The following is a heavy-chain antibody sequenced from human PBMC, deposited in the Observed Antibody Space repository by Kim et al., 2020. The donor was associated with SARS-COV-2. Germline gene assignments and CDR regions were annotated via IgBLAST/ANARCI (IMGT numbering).Heavy chain of an antibody. CDR3: AGYYGSGYDAFDI. D-gene: IGHD3-10*01. Sequence: GGSLRLSCAASGFTFSSYEMNWVRQAPGKGLEWVSYISSSGSTIYYADSVKGRFTNSRDNAKNSLYLQMNSLRAEDTAVYYCAGYYGSGYDAFDIWGQGTMVTVSS. V-gene: IGHV3-48*03. CDR2: ISSSGSTI. J-gene: IGHJ3*02. CDR1: GFTFSSYE.